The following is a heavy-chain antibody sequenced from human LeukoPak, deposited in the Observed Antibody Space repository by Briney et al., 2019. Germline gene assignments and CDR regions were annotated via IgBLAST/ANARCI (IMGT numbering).Heavy chain of an antibody. V-gene: IGHV4-39*01. CDR1: GGSISSSSYY. CDR2: MYYSGST. J-gene: IGHJ4*02. D-gene: IGHD5-12*01. CDR3: ARRRGVATNYFDY. Sequence: SETLSLTCTVSGGSISSSSYYWGWIRQPPGKGLEWIGSMYYSGSTYYNPSLKSRVTISVDTAKNQFSLKLSSVTAADTAVYYCARRRGVATNYFDYWGQGTQVSVSS.